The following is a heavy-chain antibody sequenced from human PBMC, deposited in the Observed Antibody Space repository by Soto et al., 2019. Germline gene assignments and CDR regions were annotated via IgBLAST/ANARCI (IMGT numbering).Heavy chain of an antibody. CDR2: IYYSGST. V-gene: IGHV4-39*01. Sequence: SSETLSLTWTVACGSISSSGYCWGWIRQPPGKGLEWIGSIYYSGSTYYNPSLKSRVTISVDTSKNQFSLKLSSVTAADTAVYCWARRYRWGFGICGQGPMGTGSS. J-gene: IGHJ6*02. D-gene: IGHD3-16*01. CDR3: ARRYRWGFGI. CDR1: CGSISSSGYC.